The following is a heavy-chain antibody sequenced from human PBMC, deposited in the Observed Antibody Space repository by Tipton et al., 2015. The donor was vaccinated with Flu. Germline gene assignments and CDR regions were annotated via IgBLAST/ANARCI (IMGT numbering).Heavy chain of an antibody. CDR3: ARRGLLWYFDL. D-gene: IGHD2/OR15-2a*01. CDR1: GGSFSGYY. V-gene: IGHV4-34*01. J-gene: IGHJ2*01. Sequence: LRLSCAVYGGSFSGYYWSWIRQPPGKGLEWIGEINHSGSTNYNPSLKSRVTISVDTSKNQFPLKLSSVTAADTAVYYCARRGLLWYFDLWGRGTLVTVSS. CDR2: INHSGST.